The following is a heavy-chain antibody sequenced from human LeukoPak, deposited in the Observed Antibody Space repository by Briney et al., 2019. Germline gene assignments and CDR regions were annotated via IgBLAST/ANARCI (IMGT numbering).Heavy chain of an antibody. CDR3: ARDRQGDYGFDY. D-gene: IGHD4-17*01. J-gene: IGHJ4*02. CDR1: GFNVSSTY. V-gene: IGHV3-48*03. CDR2: ISASGNTI. Sequence: GGSLRLSCVASGFNVSSTYMNWVRQAPGKGLGWVSYISASGNTIYYADSVKGRFTISRDDAKDSVYLQMNSLRAEDTAVYYCARDRQGDYGFDYWGQGTLVTVSS.